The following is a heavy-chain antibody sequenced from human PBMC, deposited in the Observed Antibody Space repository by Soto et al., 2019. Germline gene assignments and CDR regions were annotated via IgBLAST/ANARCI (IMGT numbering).Heavy chain of an antibody. D-gene: IGHD6-19*01. CDR3: ARDRAVSARGSFDY. V-gene: IGHV4-4*02. CDR1: GGSVSSTNW. CDR2: IYHSGST. Sequence: QVQLQESGPGLVEPSGTLSLTCAVSGGSVSSTNWWSWVRQPPGKGLEWIGEIYHSGSTYYNPSLQSRVTISVDKSKSQFSLRLSSVTAADTAVYFCARDRAVSARGSFDYWGQGTLVTVSS. J-gene: IGHJ4*02.